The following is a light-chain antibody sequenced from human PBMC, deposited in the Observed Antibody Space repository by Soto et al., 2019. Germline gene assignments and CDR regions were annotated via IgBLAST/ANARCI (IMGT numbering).Light chain of an antibody. V-gene: IGLV1-40*01. CDR1: SSNIGAGYD. CDR3: HSYDSSLSVVV. J-gene: IGLJ2*01. Sequence: QSVLTQPPSVSGAPGQRVTISCTGSSSNIGAGYDVHWYQQRPGTAPKLLIYGTSNRPSGVPDRFSGSKSGTAASLAISGLQAEDEADYYCHSYDSSLSVVVFGGGTKLTVL. CDR2: GTS.